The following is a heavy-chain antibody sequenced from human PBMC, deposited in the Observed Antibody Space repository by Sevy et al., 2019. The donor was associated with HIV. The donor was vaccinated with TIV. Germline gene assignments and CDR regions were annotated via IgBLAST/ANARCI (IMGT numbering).Heavy chain of an antibody. CDR1: GFDFNQHW. CDR3: ARLPTGLQSFNYLLSTYFDS. CDR2: IKQDGSET. J-gene: IGHJ4*02. V-gene: IGHV3-7*01. D-gene: IGHD3-9*01. Sequence: GGSLRLSCAASGFDFNQHWMSWVRQAPQKGLEWVANIKQDGSETYYVDSLEGRFTISRDNAKNSLSLQINDLRAQGTAVYYCARLPTGLQSFNYLLSTYFDSWGQGTLVTVSS.